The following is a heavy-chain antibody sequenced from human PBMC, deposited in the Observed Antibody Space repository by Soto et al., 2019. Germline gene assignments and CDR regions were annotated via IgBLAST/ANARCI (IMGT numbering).Heavy chain of an antibody. CDR3: ARFIGGAYGMDD. Sequence: ASVKVSCKASGYTFTSYGISWVRQAPGQGLEWMGWISAYNGNTNYAQKLQGRVTITTDTSTTTAYMELSSLRSDDTAVYYCARFIGGAYGMDDWGQGTTVTVSS. V-gene: IGHV1-18*01. CDR1: GYTFTSYG. J-gene: IGHJ6*02. CDR2: ISAYNGNT. D-gene: IGHD2-15*01.